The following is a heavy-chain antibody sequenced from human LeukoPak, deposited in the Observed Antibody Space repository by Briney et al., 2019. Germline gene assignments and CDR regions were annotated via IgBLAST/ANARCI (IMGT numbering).Heavy chain of an antibody. V-gene: IGHV3-23*01. D-gene: IGHD3-22*01. J-gene: IGHJ4*02. CDR2: ISGSGANT. CDR1: GFTFSSYA. CDR3: AKPKYDSSGYYGLLNY. Sequence: PGGSLRLSCAASGFTFSSYAMSWVRQAPGKGLEWVSAISGSGANTYYADSVKGRFTISRDNSKNTVYLQMNSLRAEDTAVYYCAKPKYDSSGYYGLLNYWGQGTLVTVSS.